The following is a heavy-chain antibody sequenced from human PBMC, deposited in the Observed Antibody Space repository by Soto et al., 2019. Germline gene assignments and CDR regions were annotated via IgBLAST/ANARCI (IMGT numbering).Heavy chain of an antibody. CDR1: GFTFSSYA. J-gene: IGHJ6*03. V-gene: IGHV3-23*01. Sequence: GGSLRLSCAASGFTFSSYAMSWVRQAPGKELEWVSAISGSGGSTSYTDSVKGRFTISRDNSKNTLYLQMNSRRAEDTAVYYCAKGGYYDILTGSNYYYYYMDVWGKGTTVTVSS. CDR3: AKGGYYDILTGSNYYYYYMDV. CDR2: ISGSGGST. D-gene: IGHD3-9*01.